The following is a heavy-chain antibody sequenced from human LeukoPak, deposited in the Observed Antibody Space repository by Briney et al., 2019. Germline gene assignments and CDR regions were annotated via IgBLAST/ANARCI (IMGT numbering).Heavy chain of an antibody. CDR1: GGSISSYY. J-gene: IGHJ5*02. CDR2: IYTSGST. Sequence: PSETLSLTCTVSGGSISSYYWSWIRQPAGKGLEWIGRIYTSGSTNYNPSLKSRVTMSVDTSKNQFSLKLSSVTAADTAVYYCARTALDCGDYHWFDPWGQGTLVTVSS. CDR3: ARTALDCGDYHWFDP. D-gene: IGHD4-17*01. V-gene: IGHV4-4*07.